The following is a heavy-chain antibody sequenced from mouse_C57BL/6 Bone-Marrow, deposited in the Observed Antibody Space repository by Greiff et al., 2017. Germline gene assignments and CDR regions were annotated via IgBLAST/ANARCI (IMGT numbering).Heavy chain of an antibody. J-gene: IGHJ2*01. Sequence: EVQLVESGPGLVKPSQSLSLTCSVTGYSITSGYYWNWIRQFPGNKLEWMGYISYDGSNKYNPSLKNRISITRDTPKNQFFLKLNSAATEDTATCDSARGREYDYPFFDDWGQGTTLTVSS. D-gene: IGHD2-4*01. CDR3: ARGREYDYPFFDD. CDR2: ISYDGSN. V-gene: IGHV3-6*01. CDR1: GYSITSGYY.